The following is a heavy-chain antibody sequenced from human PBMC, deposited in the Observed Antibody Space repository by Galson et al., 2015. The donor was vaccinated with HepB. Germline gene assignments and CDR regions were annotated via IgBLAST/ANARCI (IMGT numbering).Heavy chain of an antibody. D-gene: IGHD3-16*01. V-gene: IGHV1-69-2*01. Sequence: VKVSCKVSGYTFTDYYMHWVQQAPGKGLEWMGLVDPEDGETIYAEKFQGRVTITADTSTDTAYMELSSLRSEDTAVYYCATAPEDLRDGNFDYWGQGTLVTVSS. J-gene: IGHJ4*02. CDR2: VDPEDGET. CDR1: GYTFTDYY. CDR3: ATAPEDLRDGNFDY.